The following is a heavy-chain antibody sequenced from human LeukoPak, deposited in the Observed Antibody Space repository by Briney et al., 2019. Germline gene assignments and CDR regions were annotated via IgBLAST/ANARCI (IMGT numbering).Heavy chain of an antibody. Sequence: SVKVSCKAPGGTFSSYGISWVRQAPGQGPEWMGRIIPIFGTANYAQKFQGRVTMTRDTSISTAYMELSRLRSDDTAVYYCARGLVGATSGWFDPWGQGTLVTVSS. CDR2: IIPIFGTA. CDR1: GGTFSSYG. D-gene: IGHD1-26*01. CDR3: ARGLVGATSGWFDP. J-gene: IGHJ5*02. V-gene: IGHV1-69*05.